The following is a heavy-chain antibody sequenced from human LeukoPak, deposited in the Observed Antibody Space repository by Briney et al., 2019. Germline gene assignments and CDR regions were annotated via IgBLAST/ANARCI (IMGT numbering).Heavy chain of an antibody. J-gene: IGHJ5*02. CDR2: ISSSSYK. D-gene: IGHD2-2*01. CDR3: ASLDIVIVAAAIDDP. Sequence: GGSLRLSCAASGFTFSTYSMNWVRQAPGKGLEWVSSISSSSYKHYADSVKGRFTISRDNAKNSLFLQMNSLRAEDTAVYYCASLDIVIVAAAIDDPWGQGTLVTVSS. CDR1: GFTFSTYS. V-gene: IGHV3-21*01.